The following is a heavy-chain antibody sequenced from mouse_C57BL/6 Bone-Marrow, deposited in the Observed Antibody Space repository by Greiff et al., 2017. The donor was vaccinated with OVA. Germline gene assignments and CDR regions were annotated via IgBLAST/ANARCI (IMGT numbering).Heavy chain of an antibody. CDR1: GFNIKDDY. D-gene: IGHD1-1*01. CDR2: IDPENGDT. J-gene: IGHJ3*01. V-gene: IGHV14-4*01. Sequence: EVQLVESGAELVRPGASVKLSCTASGFNIKDDYMHWVKQRPEQGLEWIGWIDPENGDTEYASKFQGKATITADTSSNTAYLQLSSLTSEDTAVYYCTTLTVVARGQGTLVTVSA. CDR3: TTLTVVA.